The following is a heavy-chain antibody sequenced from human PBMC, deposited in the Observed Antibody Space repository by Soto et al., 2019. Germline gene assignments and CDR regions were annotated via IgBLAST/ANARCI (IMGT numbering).Heavy chain of an antibody. J-gene: IGHJ4*02. CDR3: AKGPRIRFLEWLLLAY. CDR2: ISGSGGST. V-gene: IGHV3-23*01. Sequence: GGSLRLSCAASGFTFSSYAMSWVRQAPGKGLEWVSAISGSGGSTYYADSVKGRFTISRDNCKNTLYLQMNSLRAEDTAVYYCAKGPRIRFLEWLLLAYWGQGTLVTVSS. CDR1: GFTFSSYA. D-gene: IGHD3-3*01.